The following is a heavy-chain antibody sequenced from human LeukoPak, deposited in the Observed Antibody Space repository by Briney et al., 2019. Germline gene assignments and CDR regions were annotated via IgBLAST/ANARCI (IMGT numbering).Heavy chain of an antibody. J-gene: IGHJ4*02. Sequence: PGGSLRLSCAASGFTFSSYAMSWVRQALGKGLKWVSGINDSGDYTYYADSVKGRFTISRDSSRNTVYLQMNSLRAEDTAVYYCASSLDLAVYGIDYWGQGTLVTVSS. CDR1: GFTFSSYA. CDR2: INDSGDYT. D-gene: IGHD2-8*01. CDR3: ASSLDLAVYGIDY. V-gene: IGHV3-23*01.